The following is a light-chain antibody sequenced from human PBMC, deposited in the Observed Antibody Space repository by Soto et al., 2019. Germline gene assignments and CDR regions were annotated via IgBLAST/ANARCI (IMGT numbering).Light chain of an antibody. CDR1: QSGSSNY. J-gene: IGKJ2*01. CDR3: QQYGSSQYT. V-gene: IGKV3-20*01. CDR2: GAS. Sequence: EIVLTQSPATLSLSPGERATLSCRASQSGSSNYLAWYQQKPGQAPRLLMYGASSRATGIPARFSGSGSGTDFTFTISRVEPEDFGVYYCQQYGSSQYTFGQGTKLEIK.